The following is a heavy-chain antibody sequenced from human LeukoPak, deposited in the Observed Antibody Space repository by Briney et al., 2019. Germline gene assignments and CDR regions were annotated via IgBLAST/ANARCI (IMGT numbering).Heavy chain of an antibody. CDR2: IIPILDIA. J-gene: IGHJ4*02. Sequence: GSSVKVSCKATGGTFSSYAISWLRQAPGQGLEWMGRIIPILDIANYAQQFQGRVTITADKSTSTAYMELSSLRSEDTAVYYCARTVGYSSSWYWPFDYWGQGTLVTVSS. CDR1: GGTFSSYA. D-gene: IGHD6-13*01. V-gene: IGHV1-69*04. CDR3: ARTVGYSSSWYWPFDY.